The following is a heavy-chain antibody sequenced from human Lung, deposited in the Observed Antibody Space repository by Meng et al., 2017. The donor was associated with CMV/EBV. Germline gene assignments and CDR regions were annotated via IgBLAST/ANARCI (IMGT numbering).Heavy chain of an antibody. CDR2: ISSSSSYI. V-gene: IGHV3-21*01. D-gene: IGHD3-3*01. CDR3: ARSDDFWSGYYRGRRDYYYYGMDV. Sequence: GESLKISCAASGFTFSSYSMNWVRQAPGKGLEWVSSISSSSSYIYYADSVKGRFTISRDNAKNSLYLQMNSLRAEDTAVYYCARSDDFWSGYYRGRRDYYYYGMDVWXQGTTVTVPS. J-gene: IGHJ6*02. CDR1: GFTFSSYS.